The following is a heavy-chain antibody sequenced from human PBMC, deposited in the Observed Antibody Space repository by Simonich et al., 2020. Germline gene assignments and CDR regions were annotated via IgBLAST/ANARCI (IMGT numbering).Heavy chain of an antibody. CDR3: ARWPSIPASYGSGSYFDY. J-gene: IGHJ4*02. CDR2: NNPNSGGT. CDR1: GYTFTGYY. Sequence: QVQLVQSGAEGKKPGASVKVSCKASGYTFTGYYMHWVRQAPGQGLGWKGGNNPNSGGTNTAQKFQGRVTLTRDTSISTAYMELSRLRSDDTAVYYCARWPSIPASYGSGSYFDYWGQGTLVTVSS. V-gene: IGHV1-2*02. D-gene: IGHD3-10*01.